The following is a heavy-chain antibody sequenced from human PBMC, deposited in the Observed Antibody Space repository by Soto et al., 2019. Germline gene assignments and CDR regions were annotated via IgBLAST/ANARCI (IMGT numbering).Heavy chain of an antibody. CDR1: GGSVSSTSYY. J-gene: IGHJ6*02. CDR2: IHYSGST. D-gene: IGHD3-3*01. V-gene: IGHV4-61*03. CDR3: AGGRGTIFGVVTAYYYYGMDV. Sequence: PSETLSLTCTVSGGSVSSTSYYWTWIRQPPGKGLEWIGYIHYSGSTNYNPSLKSRVAMSVDTSKNHFSLKLSSVTAADTAVYYCAGGRGTIFGVVTAYYYYGMDVWGQGTTVTVSS.